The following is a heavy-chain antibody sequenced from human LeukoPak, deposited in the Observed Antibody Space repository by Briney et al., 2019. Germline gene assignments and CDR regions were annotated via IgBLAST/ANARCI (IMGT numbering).Heavy chain of an antibody. D-gene: IGHD3-16*01. CDR3: ARGGGLDV. J-gene: IGHJ6*02. CDR2: ISWNSGSI. V-gene: IGHV3-9*01. CDR1: GFTFDDYA. Sequence: GGSLRLSCAASGFTFDDYAMHWVRQAPGKGLEWVSGISWNSGSIGYADSVKGRFTISRDNAKNSLYLQMNSLRAEDTALYYCARGGGLDVWGQGATVTVSS.